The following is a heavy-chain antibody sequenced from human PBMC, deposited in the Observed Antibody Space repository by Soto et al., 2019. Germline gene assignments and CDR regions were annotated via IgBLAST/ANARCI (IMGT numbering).Heavy chain of an antibody. CDR1: GFTFSSYG. V-gene: IGHV3-33*01. CDR2: IWYDGSNK. D-gene: IGHD6-19*01. CDR3: ARGSGLVAVAGRVGMDV. Sequence: QVQLVESGGGVVQPGRSLRLSCAASGFTFSSYGMHWVRQAPGKGLEWVAVIWYDGSNKYYADSVKGRFTIYRDNSKDTLYLQMNSLRAEDTAVYYCARGSGLVAVAGRVGMDVWGQGTTFTVSS. J-gene: IGHJ6*02.